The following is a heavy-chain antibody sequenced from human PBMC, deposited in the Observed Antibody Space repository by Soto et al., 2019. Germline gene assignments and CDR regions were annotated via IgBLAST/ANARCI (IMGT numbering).Heavy chain of an antibody. J-gene: IGHJ6*02. CDR2: IYYSGIT. CDR1: GGSISSSSYY. V-gene: IGHV4-39*01. D-gene: IGHD3-22*01. CDR3: AIDLIPYYYDSSGLYGMDV. Sequence: SETLSLTCTVSGGSISSSSYYWGWIRQPPGKGLEWIGSIYYSGITYYNPSLKSRVTISVDTSKNQFSLKLSSVTAADTAVYYCAIDLIPYYYDSSGLYGMDVWGQGTTVTVS.